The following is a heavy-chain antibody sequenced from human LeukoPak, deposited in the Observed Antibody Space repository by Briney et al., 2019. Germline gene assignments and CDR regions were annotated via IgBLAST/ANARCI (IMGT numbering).Heavy chain of an antibody. CDR2: IYRGGNT. Sequence: PGGSLRLSCAASGFSVSSYYMSWVRQAPGKGLEWVSVIYRGGNTYYADSVKGRFTISRDHSRNTLYLQMNSLGAEATAVYYCAGRQTFYDFSFDYWGQGTLVTVSS. CDR1: GFSVSSYY. V-gene: IGHV3-53*01. CDR3: AGRQTFYDFSFDY. D-gene: IGHD3-3*01. J-gene: IGHJ4*02.